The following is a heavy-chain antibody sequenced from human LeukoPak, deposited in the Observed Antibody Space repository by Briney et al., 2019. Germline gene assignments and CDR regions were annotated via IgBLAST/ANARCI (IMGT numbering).Heavy chain of an antibody. V-gene: IGHV1-18*01. CDR1: GYRFSSYG. CDR3: ARPLTYYYDSNGRYAFEI. CDR2: INAYNGDT. Sequence: ASVKVSCTTSGYRFSSYGIIWVRQAPGQGLEWMGWINAYNGDTNSAQKFQGRVTMTTDTSASTAYMELRSLRSDDTAVYYCARPLTYYYDSNGRYAFEIWGQGTMVAVSS. D-gene: IGHD3-22*01. J-gene: IGHJ3*02.